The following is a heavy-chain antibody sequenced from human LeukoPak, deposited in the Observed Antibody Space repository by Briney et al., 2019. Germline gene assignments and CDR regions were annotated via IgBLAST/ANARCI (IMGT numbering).Heavy chain of an antibody. Sequence: GASVKVSCKASGGTFSSYAISWVRQAPGQGLEWMGRIIPILGIANYAQKFQGRVTITADKSTSTAYMELSSLRSDDTAVYYCARDGPNPNTMPYHLGQGTLVNVSS. CDR1: GGTFSSYA. D-gene: IGHD2-2*01. CDR2: IIPILGIA. CDR3: ARDGPNPNTMPYH. J-gene: IGHJ5*02. V-gene: IGHV1-69*04.